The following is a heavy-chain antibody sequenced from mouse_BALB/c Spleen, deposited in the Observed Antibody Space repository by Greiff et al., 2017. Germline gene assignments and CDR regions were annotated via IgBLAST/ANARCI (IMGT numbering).Heavy chain of an antibody. V-gene: IGHV5-12-1*01. CDR3: ARHSLYYGSSYGY. CDR2: ISSGGGST. J-gene: IGHJ2*01. Sequence: EGKLVESGGGLVKPGGSLKLSCAASGFAFSSYDMSWVRQTPEKRLGWVAYISSGGGSTYYPDTVKGRFTISRDNAKNTLYLQMSSLKSEDTAMYYCARHSLYYGSSYGYWGQGTTLTVSS. D-gene: IGHD1-1*01. CDR1: GFAFSSYD.